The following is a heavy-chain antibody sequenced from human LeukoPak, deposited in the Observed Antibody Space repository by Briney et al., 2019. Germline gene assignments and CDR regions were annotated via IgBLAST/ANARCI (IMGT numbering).Heavy chain of an antibody. CDR3: ARDVDYGGRLDN. CDR1: GIPFSSFG. CDR2: IWYEGSNI. V-gene: IGHV3-30*19. D-gene: IGHD4-23*01. J-gene: IGHJ4*02. Sequence: PGRSLRLSCAAPGIPFSSFGMHWLRQAPRKGLEWVAFIWYEGSNIYHASCGQSRFTIYRDNSKNTLYLQMNSLRAEDTAVYYCARDVDYGGRLDNWGQGTRFTVSS.